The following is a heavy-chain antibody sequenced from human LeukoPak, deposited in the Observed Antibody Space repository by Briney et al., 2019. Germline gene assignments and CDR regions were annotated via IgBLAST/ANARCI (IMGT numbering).Heavy chain of an antibody. D-gene: IGHD3-22*01. V-gene: IGHV4-59*08. CDR2: ISYSGST. CDR1: GGSISYYY. CDR3: ARRGNYYDSSGYYHHWYFDL. Sequence: SETLSLTRTVSGGSISYYYWSGVRQPPGKGLEWIGYISYSGSTNYNPSLKSRVTISVDTSKNQFSLKLSSVTAADTAVYYCARRGNYYDSSGYYHHWYFDLWGPGTLVTVSS. J-gene: IGHJ2*01.